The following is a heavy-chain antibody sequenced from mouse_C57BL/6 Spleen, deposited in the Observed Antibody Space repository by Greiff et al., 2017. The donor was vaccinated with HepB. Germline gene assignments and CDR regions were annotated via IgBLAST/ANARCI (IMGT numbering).Heavy chain of an antibody. Sequence: QVQLQQPGAELVKPGASVKLSCKASGYTFTSYWMQWVKQRPGQGLEWMGEIDPSDSYTNYNQKFKGKATLTVDTSSSTAYMQLSSLTSEDSAVYYCARRDYYSNAMDDWGQGTAVTVSS. D-gene: IGHD2-5*01. J-gene: IGHJ4*01. CDR3: ARRDYYSNAMDD. CDR1: GYTFTSYW. V-gene: IGHV1-50*01. CDR2: IDPSDSYT.